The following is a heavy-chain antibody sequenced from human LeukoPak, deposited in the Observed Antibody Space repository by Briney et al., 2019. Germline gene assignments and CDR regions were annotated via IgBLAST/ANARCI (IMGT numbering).Heavy chain of an antibody. CDR1: GFAFSSYW. V-gene: IGHV3-43D*03. Sequence: GGSLRLSCAASGFAFSSYWLHWVRQTPGKGLEWVSLISWDGDSTSYADSVKGRFSISRDNSKSSLYLQMNSLRPEDTALYCCAKDMVYRDAGSYLGGLIDYWGQGTLVTVSS. CDR3: AKDMVYRDAGSYLGGLIDY. J-gene: IGHJ4*02. D-gene: IGHD3-10*01. CDR2: ISWDGDST.